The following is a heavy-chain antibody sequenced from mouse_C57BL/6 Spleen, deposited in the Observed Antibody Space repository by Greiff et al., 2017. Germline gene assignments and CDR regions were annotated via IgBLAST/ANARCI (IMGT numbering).Heavy chain of an antibody. Sequence: QVQLQQSGAELVKPGASVKLSCKASGYTFTEYTIHWVKQRSGQGLEWIGWFYPGSGSIKYNEKFKDKATLTADKSSSTVYMALSRLTSEDSAVYFCARHPYGSSPYYYAMDYWGQGTSVTVSS. CDR2: FYPGSGSI. V-gene: IGHV1-62-2*01. D-gene: IGHD1-1*01. J-gene: IGHJ4*01. CDR1: GYTFTEYT. CDR3: ARHPYGSSPYYYAMDY.